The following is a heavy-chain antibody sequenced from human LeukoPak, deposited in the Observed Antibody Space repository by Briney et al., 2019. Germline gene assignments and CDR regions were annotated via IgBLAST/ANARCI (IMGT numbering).Heavy chain of an antibody. D-gene: IGHD5-12*01. CDR2: ISSRGTAM. CDR1: GFTFSDYS. J-gene: IGHJ4*02. CDR3: ARSELVGYSGYDLDY. Sequence: GVSLRLSCAVSGFTFSDYSMSWVRQDPGKGLEWISYISSRGTAMYYADSVKGRFSISRDNAKKSLYLQMNSLRAEDTAVYYCARSELVGYSGYDLDYWGQGTLVTVSS. V-gene: IGHV3-11*01.